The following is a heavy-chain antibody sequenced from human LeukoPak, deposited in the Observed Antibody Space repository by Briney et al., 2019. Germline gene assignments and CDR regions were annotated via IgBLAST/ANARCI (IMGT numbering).Heavy chain of an antibody. Sequence: SETLSLTCIVSGDSISRDYWNWIRQPPGKGLEWIGYTDYSGSTNYNPSLKSRVTIPVDTSKNQFSLELSSVTAADTALYYCARGGYGDYEYFQNWGQGTLVTVSS. V-gene: IGHV4-59*01. CDR1: GDSISRDY. CDR2: TDYSGST. J-gene: IGHJ1*01. D-gene: IGHD5-12*01. CDR3: ARGGYGDYEYFQN.